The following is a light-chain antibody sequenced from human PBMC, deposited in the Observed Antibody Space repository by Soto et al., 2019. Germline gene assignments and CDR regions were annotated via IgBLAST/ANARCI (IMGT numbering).Light chain of an antibody. Sequence: DIQMTQSPSSLSASVGDRVTITCQASQDISNYLNWYQQKPGKAPKLLIYDASNLETGVPSRFSGSGSGTDFTFTISSLQPEDIARYYCLGYDTAPTWTFGQGTKV. J-gene: IGKJ1*01. V-gene: IGKV1-33*01. CDR1: QDISNY. CDR3: LGYDTAPTWT. CDR2: DAS.